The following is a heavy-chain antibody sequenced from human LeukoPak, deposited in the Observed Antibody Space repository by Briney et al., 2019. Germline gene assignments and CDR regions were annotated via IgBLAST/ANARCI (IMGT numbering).Heavy chain of an antibody. Sequence: GGSLRLSCAASAFTFSNYAMSWVRQAPGKGLASVSAISGSGDSTYYADSVKGRFTISRDNSKNTLYLQMNSLRAEDTAVYYCARDPKYCSSTSCNYYMDVWGKGTTVTVSS. V-gene: IGHV3-23*01. J-gene: IGHJ6*03. CDR3: ARDPKYCSSTSCNYYMDV. CDR1: AFTFSNYA. CDR2: ISGSGDST. D-gene: IGHD2-2*01.